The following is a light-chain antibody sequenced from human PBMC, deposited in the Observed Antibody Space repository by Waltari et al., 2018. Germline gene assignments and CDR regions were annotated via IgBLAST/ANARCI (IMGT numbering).Light chain of an antibody. CDR3: QQYDWSPPGYT. Sequence: IALTQSPGTLSLSPGERATLSCRASQTVDSNSVAWYQPRPGQVPRLPIFAASSRATGIPDRFSASGSGTDFTLTISRLEPEDFAVYYCQQYDWSPPGYTFGQGTKLEIK. V-gene: IGKV3-20*01. CDR2: AAS. CDR1: QTVDSNS. J-gene: IGKJ2*01.